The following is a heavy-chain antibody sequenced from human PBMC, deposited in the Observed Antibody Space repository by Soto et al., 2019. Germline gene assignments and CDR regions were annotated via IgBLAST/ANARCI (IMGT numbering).Heavy chain of an antibody. CDR2: IIATIGKA. Sequence: SVKVSCKASGYTFTSYAIHWVRQAPGQRLEWMGRIIATIGKAKYAEKFQGRVTITADKSTSTAYMELSSLRSEDTAVYYCARWGSAAHFDYWGQGTLVTVSS. CDR1: GYTFTSYA. D-gene: IGHD6-13*01. J-gene: IGHJ4*02. V-gene: IGHV1-69*04. CDR3: ARWGSAAHFDY.